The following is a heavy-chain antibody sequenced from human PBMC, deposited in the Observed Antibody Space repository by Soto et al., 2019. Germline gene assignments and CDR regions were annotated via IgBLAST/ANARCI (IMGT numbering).Heavy chain of an antibody. CDR3: ARETDRRVASDI. D-gene: IGHD3-10*01. V-gene: IGHV1-69*08. CDR1: GGTFSSYT. Sequence: QVQLVQSGAEVKKPGSSVKVSCKASGGTFSSYTISWVRQAPGQGLEWMGRIIPILGIANYAQKFQGRVTITADKSTSTAYMELSSLRSEDTAVYYCARETDRRVASDIWGQGTMVTDSS. CDR2: IIPILGIA. J-gene: IGHJ3*02.